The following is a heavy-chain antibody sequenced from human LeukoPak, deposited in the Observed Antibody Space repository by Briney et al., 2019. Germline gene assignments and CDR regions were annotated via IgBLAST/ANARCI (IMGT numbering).Heavy chain of an antibody. Sequence: SVKVSCKASGGTFSSYTISWVRQAPGQGLEWMGRIIPILGIANYAQKFQGKVTITADKSTSTAYMELSSLRSEDTAVYYCASGRSSGYYYGMDVWGQGTTVTVSS. D-gene: IGHD3-10*01. CDR3: ASGRSSGYYYGMDV. J-gene: IGHJ6*02. CDR1: GGTFSSYT. V-gene: IGHV1-69*02. CDR2: IIPILGIA.